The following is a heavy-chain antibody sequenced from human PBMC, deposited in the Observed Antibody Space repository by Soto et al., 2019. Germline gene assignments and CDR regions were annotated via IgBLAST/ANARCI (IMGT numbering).Heavy chain of an antibody. D-gene: IGHD3-10*01. Sequence: PGGSLRLSCAASGFTFSSYAMSWVRQAPGKGLEWVSAISGSGGSTYYADSVKGRFTISRDNSKNTLYLQMNSLRAEDTAVYYCADITMVRGVIINFDYWGQGTLVTVSS. V-gene: IGHV3-23*01. CDR3: ADITMVRGVIINFDY. CDR1: GFTFSSYA. J-gene: IGHJ4*02. CDR2: ISGSGGST.